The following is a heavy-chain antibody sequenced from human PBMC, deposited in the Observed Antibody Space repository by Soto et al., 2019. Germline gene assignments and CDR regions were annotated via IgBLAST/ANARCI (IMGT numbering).Heavy chain of an antibody. Sequence: QVQLQQWGAGLLKPSETLSLTCAVYGGSFSGYSWTWIRQPPGKALEWIGQINHSGSANYNPSLKSRVTISVATPKNQFSLELASVTAADTAVYSCARGLFSEDSYSGGWYFFDYWGQGTLVTVSS. J-gene: IGHJ4*02. V-gene: IGHV4-34*02. CDR2: INHSGSA. CDR3: ARGLFSEDSYSGGWYFFDY. CDR1: GGSFSGYS. D-gene: IGHD3-10*01.